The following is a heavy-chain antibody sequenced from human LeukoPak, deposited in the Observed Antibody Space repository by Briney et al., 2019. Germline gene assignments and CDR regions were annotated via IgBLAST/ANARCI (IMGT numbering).Heavy chain of an antibody. Sequence: GGSLRLSCTASGFTFSNHAMHWVRQAPGKGLEWLTVISYHGRNEYYADSVTGRFTISRDNSKNTVSLQLNSLRVEDAAVYYCARGEAYYDRNGLPGAALDFWGLGTLVTVSS. V-gene: IGHV3-30*04. D-gene: IGHD3-22*01. J-gene: IGHJ3*01. CDR2: ISYHGRNE. CDR3: ARGEAYYDRNGLPGAALDF. CDR1: GFTFSNHA.